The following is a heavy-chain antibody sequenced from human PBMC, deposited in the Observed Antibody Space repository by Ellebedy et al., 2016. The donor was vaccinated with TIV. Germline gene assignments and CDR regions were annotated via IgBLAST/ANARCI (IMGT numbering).Heavy chain of an antibody. CDR3: ARHDPRYQESSGFYYGGWFDP. D-gene: IGHD3-22*01. J-gene: IGHJ5*02. CDR1: GGSISSYF. V-gene: IGHV4-59*08. CDR2: IDYSGNT. Sequence: PSETLSLTCTVSGGSISSYFWSWIRQPPGKGLEWIGYIDYSGNTNYNPSLQSRVTVSVDTSKNQFSLKLSSVTAADTAVYFCARHDPRYQESSGFYYGGWFDPWGQGTLVTVSS.